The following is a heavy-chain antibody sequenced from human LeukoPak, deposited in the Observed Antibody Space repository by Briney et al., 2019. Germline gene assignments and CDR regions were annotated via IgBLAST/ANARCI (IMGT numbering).Heavy chain of an antibody. Sequence: GGSLRLSCAASGFTFSSYAMSWVRQASGKGLEWVSTISDSGGSTLYADSVKGRFTISRDNAKNSLYLQMNSLRAEDTAVYYCARDGTEGFLEWLSGGVTPDYWGQGTLVTVSS. CDR3: ARDGTEGFLEWLSGGVTPDY. CDR1: GFTFSSYA. V-gene: IGHV3-23*01. D-gene: IGHD3-3*01. CDR2: ISDSGGST. J-gene: IGHJ4*02.